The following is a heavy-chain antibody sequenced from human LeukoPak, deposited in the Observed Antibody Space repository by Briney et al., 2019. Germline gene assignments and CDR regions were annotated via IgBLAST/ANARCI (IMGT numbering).Heavy chain of an antibody. J-gene: IGHJ4*02. V-gene: IGHV1-69*13. CDR3: ARNSGSYYYFDY. CDR1: GGTFSSYA. Sequence: SVKVSCKASGGTFSSYAISWVRQAPGQGLEWMGGIIPIFGTANYAQKFQGRVTITADESTSTAYMELSSLRSEDTAVYYCARNSGSYYYFDYWGQGTLVTVSS. CDR2: IIPIFGTA. D-gene: IGHD1-26*01.